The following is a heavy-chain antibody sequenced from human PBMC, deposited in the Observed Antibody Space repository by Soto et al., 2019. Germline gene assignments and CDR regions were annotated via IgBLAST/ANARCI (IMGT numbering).Heavy chain of an antibody. CDR2: IYTSGST. V-gene: IGHV4-4*07. CDR3: ARVAAAGPYNWFDP. D-gene: IGHD6-13*01. J-gene: IGHJ5*02. CDR1: GGSISSYY. Sequence: SETLSLTCTVSGGSISSYYWSWIRQPAGKGLEWIGRIYTSGSTNYNPSLKSRVTMSVDTSKNQFSLKLSSVTAADTAVYYCARVAAAGPYNWFDPWGQGTLVTVSS.